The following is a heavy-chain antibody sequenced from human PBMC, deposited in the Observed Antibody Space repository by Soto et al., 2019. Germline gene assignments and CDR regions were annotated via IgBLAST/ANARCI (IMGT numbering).Heavy chain of an antibody. V-gene: IGHV4-31*03. J-gene: IGHJ3*01. CDR2: ISYSGST. CDR1: AGSISTINYY. Sequence: QVQLQESGPGLVRPSQTLSLTCTVSAGSISTINYYWSWIRQHPEKGLEWIGYISYSGSTFYHSSLTSRVTISLDTSKKQFSLTLPSVTAADTAVYYCARSAQWDGFDPWGQGTMVTVSS. D-gene: IGHD2-8*01. CDR3: ARSAQWDGFDP.